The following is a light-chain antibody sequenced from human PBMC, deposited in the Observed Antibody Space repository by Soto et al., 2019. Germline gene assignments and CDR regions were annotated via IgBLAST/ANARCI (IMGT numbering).Light chain of an antibody. V-gene: IGLV2-23*02. CDR2: EVI. CDR3: CSYAGSSVYV. J-gene: IGLJ1*01. CDR1: SSDVGTFNL. Sequence: QSALTQVASVSGSPGQSITISCTGTSSDVGTFNLVSWYQQHPGKAPRLMNEVIKRPSGVSNRFSGSKSGNTASLTISGLQAEDEAHYYCCSYAGSSVYVFGTGTKVTVL.